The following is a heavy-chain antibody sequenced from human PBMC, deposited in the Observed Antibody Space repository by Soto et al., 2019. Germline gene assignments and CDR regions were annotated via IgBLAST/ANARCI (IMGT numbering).Heavy chain of an antibody. CDR2: ISSSSSYI. Sequence: EVQLVESGGGLVKPGGSLRLSCAASGFTFSSYSMNWVRQAPGKGLEWVSSISSSSSYIYYADSVKGRFTISRDNAKNSLYLQMNTLRAEDTAVYYCAREVGYYGSGSYDYWGQGTLVTVSS. CDR3: AREVGYYGSGSYDY. V-gene: IGHV3-21*01. D-gene: IGHD3-10*01. CDR1: GFTFSSYS. J-gene: IGHJ4*02.